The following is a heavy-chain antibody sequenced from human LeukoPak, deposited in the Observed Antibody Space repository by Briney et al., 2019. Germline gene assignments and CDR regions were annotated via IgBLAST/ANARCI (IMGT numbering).Heavy chain of an antibody. V-gene: IGHV3-23*01. CDR3: ATPAPHASDPSLYYYYMDV. CDR1: GFTFRRYG. D-gene: IGHD3-10*01. J-gene: IGHJ6*03. CDR2: ISGSGGST. Sequence: GGSLRLSCAASGFTFRRYGMSWVRQSAGKGLKWVSSISGSGGSTFYADSVKGRFTISRDNSKNTLYLQMNSLRAEDTAVYYCATPAPHASDPSLYYYYMDVWGKGTTVTVSS.